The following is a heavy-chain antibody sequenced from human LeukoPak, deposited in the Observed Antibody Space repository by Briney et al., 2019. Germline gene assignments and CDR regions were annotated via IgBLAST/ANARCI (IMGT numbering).Heavy chain of an antibody. V-gene: IGHV1-18*04. D-gene: IGHD5-18*01. CDR2: ISAYNGNT. CDR1: GYTLTSYG. J-gene: IGHJ4*02. CDR3: ARVRDTAMPSDY. Sequence: ASVKVSCKASGYTLTSYGISWVRQAPGQGLEWMGWISAYNGNTNYAQKLQGRVTMTTDTSTSTAYMELRSLRSDDTAVYYCARVRDTAMPSDYWGQGTLVTVSS.